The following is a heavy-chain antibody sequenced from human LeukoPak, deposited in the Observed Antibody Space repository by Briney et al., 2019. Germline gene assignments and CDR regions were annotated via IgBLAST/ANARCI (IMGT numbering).Heavy chain of an antibody. D-gene: IGHD3-10*01. Sequence: ETLSLTCTVSGGSISSYYWSWIRQPPGKGLEWIGYIYYSGSTNYNPSLKSRVTISVDTSKNQFSLKLSSVTAADTAVYYCARDLLWFGEGYYYYFGMDVWGKGTTVTVSS. CDR1: GGSISSYY. V-gene: IGHV4-59*01. CDR3: ARDLLWFGEGYYYYFGMDV. CDR2: IYYSGST. J-gene: IGHJ6*04.